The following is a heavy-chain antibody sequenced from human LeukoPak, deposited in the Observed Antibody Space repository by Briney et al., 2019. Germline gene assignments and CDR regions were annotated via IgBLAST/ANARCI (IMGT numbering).Heavy chain of an antibody. CDR2: ISGSGGST. D-gene: IGHD5-18*01. V-gene: IGHV3-23*01. J-gene: IGHJ4*02. CDR3: VKDRAVDTSLVILDY. CDR1: GFTFSSYA. Sequence: GGSLRLSCAASGFTFSSYAMSWVRQAPGKGLEWVSAISGSGGSTYYADFVKGRFTISRDNSKNTLYVEMNSLRAEDTAIYYCVKDRAVDTSLVILDYWGQGTLVTVSS.